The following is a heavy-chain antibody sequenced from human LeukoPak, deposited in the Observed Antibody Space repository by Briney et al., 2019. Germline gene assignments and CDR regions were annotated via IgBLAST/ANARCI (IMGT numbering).Heavy chain of an antibody. Sequence: PGGSLRLSCAASGFTFSTYAMHWVRQAPGKGLEWVAAISYDGSNEYYADSVKGRFPISRDNSKNMLYLQVNSLRAEDTAVYYCAKRVGGVNNFDYWGQGTLVTVSS. CDR2: ISYDGSNE. V-gene: IGHV3-30-3*02. CDR3: AKRVGGVNNFDY. J-gene: IGHJ4*02. D-gene: IGHD3-10*01. CDR1: GFTFSTYA.